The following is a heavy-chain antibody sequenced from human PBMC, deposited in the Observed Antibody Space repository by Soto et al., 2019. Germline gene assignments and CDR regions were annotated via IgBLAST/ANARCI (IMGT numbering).Heavy chain of an antibody. CDR2: IYYNGST. Sequence: QVLLQESGPGLMKPSQTLSLTCTVSGLTISSASYYWSWIRQHPGQGLEWVGNIYYNGSTYYSPSLKSRVTLWVDTSKNQCSLRRASVTAADTAVYYCARYRISGSWSKFDYWGQGTLVTVSS. CDR3: ARYRISGSWSKFDY. CDR1: GLTISSASYY. J-gene: IGHJ4*02. D-gene: IGHD6-13*01. V-gene: IGHV4-31*03.